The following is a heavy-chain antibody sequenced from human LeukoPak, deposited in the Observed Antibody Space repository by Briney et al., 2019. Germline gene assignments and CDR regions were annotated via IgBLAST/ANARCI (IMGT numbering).Heavy chain of an antibody. D-gene: IGHD6-19*01. CDR1: GFTFSRYW. V-gene: IGHV3-7*01. CDR3: ARVEQFYYYYMDV. Sequence: PGESLRLSCAASGFTFSRYWMTWVRQAPGKGLEWVANLNQDGREKYYMDSVTGRFTISRDNAKNSLYLQMNSLRAEDTAVYYCARVEQFYYYYMDVWGKGTTVTVSS. J-gene: IGHJ6*03. CDR2: LNQDGREK.